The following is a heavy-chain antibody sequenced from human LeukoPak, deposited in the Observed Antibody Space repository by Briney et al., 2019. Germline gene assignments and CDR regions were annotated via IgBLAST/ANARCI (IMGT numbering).Heavy chain of an antibody. J-gene: IGHJ2*01. CDR1: GGSLSSYH. CDR2: IYTSGST. D-gene: IGHD2-2*01. CDR3: ARDPVVGPFDL. Sequence: SETLSLTCTVSGGSLSSYHWRWIRQPAGKGLKCIGRIYTSGSTNYNPSLKSRVTMSVDTSKNQFSLTMSSVTAADTAVYYCARDPVVGPFDLWGRGTLVTVSP. V-gene: IGHV4-4*07.